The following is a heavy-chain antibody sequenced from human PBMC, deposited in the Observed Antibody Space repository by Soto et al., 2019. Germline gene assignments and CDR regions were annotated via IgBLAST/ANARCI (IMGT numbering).Heavy chain of an antibody. CDR3: AGGMAGLDV. J-gene: IGHJ6*01. V-gene: IGHV3-74*01. Sequence: DVQLVESGGGVVQPGGSLRLSCAASGLSFNIYWMHWVRQVPGKGLVWLARINSDGSHTIYVDSVKGRFTISRDNAKNTVFLQMYSLRDEDKGVYYCAGGMAGLDVWGQGTTVTVSS. D-gene: IGHD2-8*01. CDR1: GLSFNIYW. CDR2: INSDGSHT.